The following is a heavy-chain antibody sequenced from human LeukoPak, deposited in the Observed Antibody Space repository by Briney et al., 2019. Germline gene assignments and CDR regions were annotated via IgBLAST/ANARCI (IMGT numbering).Heavy chain of an antibody. J-gene: IGHJ5*02. CDR3: ARDLVVVAATWGWWFDP. D-gene: IGHD2-15*01. CDR1: GFTFSSYW. V-gene: IGHV3-74*01. CDR2: INSDGSST. Sequence: GGSLRLSCAASGFTFSSYWMHWVRQAPGKGLVWVSRINSDGSSTSYADSVKGRFTISRDSAKNTLYLQMNSLRAEDTAVYYCARDLVVVAATWGWWFDPWGQGTLVTVSS.